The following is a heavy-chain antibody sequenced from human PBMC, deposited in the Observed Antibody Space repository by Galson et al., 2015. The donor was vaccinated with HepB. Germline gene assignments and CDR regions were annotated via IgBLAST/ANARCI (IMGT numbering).Heavy chain of an antibody. CDR1: GGSFSGYY. Sequence: ETLSLTCAVYGGSFSGYYWSWIRQPPGKGLEWIGEINHSGSTNYNPSLKSRVTISVDTSKNQFSLKLSSVTAADTAVYYCAREGRGGCSGGSCYTYYYYGMDVWGQGTTVTVSS. CDR3: AREGRGGCSGGSCYTYYYYGMDV. CDR2: INHSGST. V-gene: IGHV4-34*01. D-gene: IGHD2-15*01. J-gene: IGHJ6*02.